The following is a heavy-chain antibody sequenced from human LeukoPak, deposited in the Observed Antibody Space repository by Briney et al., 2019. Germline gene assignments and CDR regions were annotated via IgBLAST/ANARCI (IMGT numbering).Heavy chain of an antibody. CDR2: TRNKANSYTT. Sequence: QSGGSLRLSCAASGFTFSDHYMDWVRQAPGKGLEWVGRTRNKANSYTTEYAASVKGRFTISRDDSKNSLYLQMNSLKTEDTAVYYCARTYYYGSGSSTWGQGTLVTVSS. D-gene: IGHD3-10*01. V-gene: IGHV3-72*01. CDR1: GFTFSDHY. CDR3: ARTYYYGSGSST. J-gene: IGHJ5*02.